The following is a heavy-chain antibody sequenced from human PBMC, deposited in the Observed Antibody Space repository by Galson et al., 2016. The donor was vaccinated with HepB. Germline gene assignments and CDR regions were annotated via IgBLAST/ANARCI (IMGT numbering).Heavy chain of an antibody. CDR3: AMKQGIVARRVDSFAY. CDR2: IGVYDYDR. Sequence: SLRLSCAASGFTFSAFALNWVRQTPGKGLEWVARIGVYDYDRRYADSVRGRFTISRDNFKDILYLEMNGLRAEDTALYYCAMKQGIVARRVDSFAYWGQGTLVTVSS. D-gene: IGHD6-19*01. CDR1: GFTFSAFA. V-gene: IGHV3-23*01. J-gene: IGHJ4*02.